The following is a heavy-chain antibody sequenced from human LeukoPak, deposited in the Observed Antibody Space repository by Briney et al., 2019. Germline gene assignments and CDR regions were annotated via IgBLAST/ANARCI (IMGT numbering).Heavy chain of an antibody. Sequence: ASAKVSCKASGYTFTSYGISWVRQAPGQGLEWMGWISAYNGNTNYAQKLQGRVTMTTDTSTSTAYMELRSLRSDDTAVYYCARVMDYYDSSGYYYYWGQGTLVTVSS. D-gene: IGHD3-22*01. V-gene: IGHV1-18*01. J-gene: IGHJ4*02. CDR2: ISAYNGNT. CDR3: ARVMDYYDSSGYYYY. CDR1: GYTFTSYG.